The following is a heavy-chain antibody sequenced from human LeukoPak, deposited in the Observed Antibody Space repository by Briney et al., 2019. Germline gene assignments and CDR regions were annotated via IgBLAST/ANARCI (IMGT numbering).Heavy chain of an antibody. CDR1: GFTVRNNY. CDR3: VRVYYES. J-gene: IGHJ4*02. CDR2: IYSGGTT. Sequence: PGGSLRLSCAASGFTVRNNYMGWVRQAPGEGLEWVSLIYSGGTTYYPDSVKGRFIVSRDNSKNARYLQMSSLRARDTAVYYCVRVYYESWGQGALVTVSS. V-gene: IGHV3-66*01.